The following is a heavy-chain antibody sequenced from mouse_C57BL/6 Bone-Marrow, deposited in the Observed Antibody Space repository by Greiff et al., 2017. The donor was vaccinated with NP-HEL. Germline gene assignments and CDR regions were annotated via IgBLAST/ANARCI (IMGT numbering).Heavy chain of an antibody. CDR3: ARKGDYSILMDY. CDR1: GYTFTDYN. Sequence: EVMLVESGPELVKPGASVKIPCKASGYTFTDYNMDWVKQSHGKSLEWIGDINPNNGGTIYNQKFKGKATLTVDKSSSTAYMELRSLTSEDTAVYYCARKGDYSILMDYWGQGTSVTVSS. CDR2: INPNNGGT. D-gene: IGHD2-5*01. J-gene: IGHJ4*01. V-gene: IGHV1-18*01.